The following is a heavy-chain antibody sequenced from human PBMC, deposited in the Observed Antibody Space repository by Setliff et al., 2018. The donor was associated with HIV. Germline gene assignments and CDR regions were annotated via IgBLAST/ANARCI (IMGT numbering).Heavy chain of an antibody. J-gene: IGHJ4*01. D-gene: IGHD3-10*02. CDR1: GGSISSGSNY. CDR2: IYTSGSA. V-gene: IGHV4-61*02. CDR3: ARPTSGSNSPYVD. Sequence: SETLSLTCTVSGGSISSGSNYWSWIRQPAGKGLEWIGRIYTSGSAYYNPSLKSRLSISVDMSKNQFSLRLSSVTAADTAIYYCARPTSGSNSPYVDWGQGTLVTVSS.